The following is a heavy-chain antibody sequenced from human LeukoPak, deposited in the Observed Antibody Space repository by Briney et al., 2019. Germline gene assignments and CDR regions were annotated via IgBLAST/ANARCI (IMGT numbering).Heavy chain of an antibody. CDR2: IKQDGSEK. D-gene: IGHD3-10*01. V-gene: IGHV3-7*01. J-gene: IGHJ4*02. CDR3: ARELRVVRGVSFDY. Sequence: GGSLRLSCEASGFTFSSFFMNWVRQAPGKGLEWVANIKQDGSEKYYVDSVKGRFTISRDNAKNSVYLQMNSLRVEDTAVYYCARELRVVRGVSFDYWGQGTLVTVSS. CDR1: GFTFSSFF.